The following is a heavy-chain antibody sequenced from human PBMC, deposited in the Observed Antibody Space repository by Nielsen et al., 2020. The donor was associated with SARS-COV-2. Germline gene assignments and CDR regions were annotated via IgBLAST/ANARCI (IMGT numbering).Heavy chain of an antibody. CDR2: INPNSGGT. V-gene: IGHV1-2*06. CDR3: ARERDQSSSAWYGGYNGMDV. J-gene: IGHJ6*02. Sequence: ASVKVSCKASGYTFTGYYMHWVREAPGQGLEWMGRINPNSGGTRYAQKFQGRVTMTRDTSISTAYMELSRLRSDDTAVYYCARERDQSSSAWYGGYNGMDVWGQGTTVTVSS. D-gene: IGHD6-19*01. CDR1: GYTFTGYY.